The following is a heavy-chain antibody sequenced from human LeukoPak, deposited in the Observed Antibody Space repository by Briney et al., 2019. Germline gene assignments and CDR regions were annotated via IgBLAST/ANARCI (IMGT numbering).Heavy chain of an antibody. J-gene: IGHJ4*02. CDR1: GGTFSSYA. V-gene: IGHV1-69*05. D-gene: IGHD3-3*01. Sequence: SVKVSCKASGGTFSSYAISWVRQAPGQGLEWMGGIIPIFGTANYAQKFQGRVTITTDESTSTAYMELSSLRSEDTAVYCCARDRGDFWSGYYDYWGQGTLVTVSS. CDR2: IIPIFGTA. CDR3: ARDRGDFWSGYYDY.